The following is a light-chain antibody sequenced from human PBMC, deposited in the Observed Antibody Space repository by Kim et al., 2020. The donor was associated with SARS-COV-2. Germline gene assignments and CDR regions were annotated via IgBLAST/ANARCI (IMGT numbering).Light chain of an antibody. CDR1: QGIENL. J-gene: IGKJ2*01. V-gene: IGKV1-9*01. Sequence: SPAVGDRVTITSSASQGIENLLAWYQQKPGKAPNLLIYNTSTLQNGVPSRFSGSGSGTDFTLTISSLQPEDFATYYCQQIYSYPVTFGQGTKLEI. CDR3: QQIYSYPVT. CDR2: NTS.